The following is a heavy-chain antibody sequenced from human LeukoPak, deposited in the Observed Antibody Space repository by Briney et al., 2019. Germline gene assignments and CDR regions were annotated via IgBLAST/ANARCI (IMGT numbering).Heavy chain of an antibody. V-gene: IGHV3-23*01. CDR2: ITGSGGTT. D-gene: IGHD3-10*01. CDR1: GFTFNSYA. CDR3: AKDSLNWFGESIS. J-gene: IGHJ5*02. Sequence: GGTLRLSCAASGFTFNSYAMSWVRQAPGKGLEWVSGITGSGGTTYYADSVKGRFTISRDNSKNTLYLQMNSLRAEDTAVYFCAKDSLNWFGESISWGQGTLVTVSS.